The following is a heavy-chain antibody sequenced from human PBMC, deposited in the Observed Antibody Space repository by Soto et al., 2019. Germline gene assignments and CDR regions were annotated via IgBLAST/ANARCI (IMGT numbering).Heavy chain of an antibody. CDR3: ARVRRITNYGMAV. CDR2: IIPFFGTS. J-gene: IGHJ6*02. V-gene: IGHV1-69*01. D-gene: IGHD2-21*01. CDR1: GGTFSSYP. Sequence: QVQLVQSGAEVKKPGSSVKVSCGASGGTFSSYPINWVRQAPGQGLEWMGGIIPFFGTSNYAQKFQGRVTITADEATSTAYMELRSLRSEDTAVYYCARVRRITNYGMAVWGQGTTVTVSS.